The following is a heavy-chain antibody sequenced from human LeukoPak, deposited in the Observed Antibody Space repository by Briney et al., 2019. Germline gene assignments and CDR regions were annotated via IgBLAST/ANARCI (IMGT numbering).Heavy chain of an antibody. V-gene: IGHV3-15*07. CDR1: GFTFSNAW. Sequence: GGSLRLSCAASGFTFSNAWMNWVRQAPGKGLEWVGRIKSKTDGGTTDYAAPVKGRFTISRDYSKNTLYLQMNSLKTEDTAAYYCTTESSALWCLDYWGQGTLVTVSS. J-gene: IGHJ4*02. CDR2: IKSKTDGGTT. CDR3: TTESSALWCLDY. D-gene: IGHD4/OR15-4a*01.